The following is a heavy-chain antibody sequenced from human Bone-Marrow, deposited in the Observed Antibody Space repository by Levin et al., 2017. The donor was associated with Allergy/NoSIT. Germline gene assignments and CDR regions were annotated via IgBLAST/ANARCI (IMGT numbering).Heavy chain of an antibody. Sequence: SQTLSLTCTVSGGSISNYYWSWLRQPPGKGLEWIGYIYYTGSTNYNPSLKSRVTISVDTSKNQFSLKLSSVTAADTAVYYCARDSSRYGSGSYYYYYGMDVWGQGTTVTVSS. J-gene: IGHJ6*02. CDR1: GGSISNYY. V-gene: IGHV4-59*01. CDR2: IYYTGST. D-gene: IGHD3-10*01. CDR3: ARDSSRYGSGSYYYYYGMDV.